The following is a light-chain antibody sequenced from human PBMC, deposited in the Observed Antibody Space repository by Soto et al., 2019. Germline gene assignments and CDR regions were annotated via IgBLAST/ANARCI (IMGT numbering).Light chain of an antibody. CDR1: QGIRND. CDR3: LLHKSYQWT. J-gene: IGKJ1*01. CDR2: AAS. Sequence: DIQMTQSPSSLSSSVGDRVTITCRASQGIRNDLSWYQQKPGKAPKRLIYAASSLQGGVPSRFSGSGSGTEFTLTITSLQHEDFATYYCLLHKSYQWTFGQGTKVEI. V-gene: IGKV1-17*01.